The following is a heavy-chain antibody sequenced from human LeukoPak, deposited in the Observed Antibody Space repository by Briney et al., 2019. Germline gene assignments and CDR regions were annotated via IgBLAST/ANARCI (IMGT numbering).Heavy chain of an antibody. CDR3: AKEGYSYGYYPHYMDV. Sequence: GGSLRLSCAASGFTFSSYAMSWVRQAPGKGLEWVSAISGSGGSTYYADSVKGRFTISRDNSKNTLYLQMNSLRAEDTAVYYCAKEGYSYGYYPHYMDVWGKGTTVTVSS. CDR2: ISGSGGST. CDR1: GFTFSSYA. J-gene: IGHJ6*03. V-gene: IGHV3-23*01. D-gene: IGHD5-18*01.